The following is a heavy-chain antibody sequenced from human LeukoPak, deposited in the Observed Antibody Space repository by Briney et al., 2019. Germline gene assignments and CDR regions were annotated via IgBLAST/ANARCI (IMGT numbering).Heavy chain of an antibody. Sequence: PGGSLRLSCAASGFTFSNYAMSWVRQAPGKGLEWVSAFSGSGGSTYYADSMKGRFTISRDNSQNTVSLQVNNLRTEDTAFYYCAKTSLSDASGHYYYMDVWGKGTTVTVSS. CDR1: GFTFSNYA. CDR3: AKTSLSDASGHYYYMDV. CDR2: FSGSGGST. D-gene: IGHD3-3*01. J-gene: IGHJ6*03. V-gene: IGHV3-23*01.